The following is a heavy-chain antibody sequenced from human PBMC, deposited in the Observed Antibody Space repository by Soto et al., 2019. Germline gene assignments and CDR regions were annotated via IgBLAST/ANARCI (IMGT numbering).Heavy chain of an antibody. D-gene: IGHD3-10*01. J-gene: IGHJ6*02. CDR2: ISYDGSNK. CDR1: GFTFSSYG. V-gene: IGHV3-30*18. Sequence: PGGSLRLSCAASGFTFSSYGMHWVRQAPGKGLEWVAVISYDGSNKYYADSVKGRFTISRDNSKNTLYLQMNSLRAEDTAVYYCAKDRPQWVDYYGSGTNYYYGMDVWGQGTTVTVSS. CDR3: AKDRPQWVDYYGSGTNYYYGMDV.